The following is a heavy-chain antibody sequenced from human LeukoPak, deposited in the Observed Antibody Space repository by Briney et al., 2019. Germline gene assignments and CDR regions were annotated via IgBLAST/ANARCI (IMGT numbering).Heavy chain of an antibody. CDR3: AKAAKPIWELEGY. D-gene: IGHD1-26*01. J-gene: IGHJ4*02. Sequence: GGSLRLSCAASGFTFSSYAMHWVRQAPGKGLEWVAVISYDGSNKYYADSVKGRFTISRDNSKNTLYLQMNSLRAEDTAVYHCAKAAKPIWELEGYWGQGTLVTVSS. CDR1: GFTFSSYA. V-gene: IGHV3-30*04. CDR2: ISYDGSNK.